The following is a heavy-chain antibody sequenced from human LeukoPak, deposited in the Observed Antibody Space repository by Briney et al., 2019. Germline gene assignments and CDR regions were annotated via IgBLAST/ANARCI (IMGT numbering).Heavy chain of an antibody. CDR1: GHSISSGYY. Sequence: SETLSLTCTVAGHSISSGYYWGWIRQPPGKGLEWIGRIYHSGSTYYNPSLKSRVTISVDTSRNQFSLQLSSQTAADTAVYYCASSEGGGRLPLYYYYYYMDVWGKGTTVTVSS. J-gene: IGHJ6*03. CDR2: IYHSGST. V-gene: IGHV4-38-2*02. D-gene: IGHD2-15*01. CDR3: ASSEGGGRLPLYYYYYYMDV.